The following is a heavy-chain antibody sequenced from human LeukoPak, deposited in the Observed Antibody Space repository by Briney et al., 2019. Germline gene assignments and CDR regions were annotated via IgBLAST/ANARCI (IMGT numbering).Heavy chain of an antibody. CDR1: GYTFTSYY. V-gene: IGHV1-69*13. D-gene: IGHD1-26*01. CDR2: IIPIFGTA. J-gene: IGHJ4*02. Sequence: GASVKVSCKASGYTFTSYYMHWVRQAPGQGLEWMGGIIPIFGTANYAQKFQGRVTITADESTSTAYMELRSLRSDDTAVYYCARDLWELLYWGQGTLVTVSS. CDR3: ARDLWELLY.